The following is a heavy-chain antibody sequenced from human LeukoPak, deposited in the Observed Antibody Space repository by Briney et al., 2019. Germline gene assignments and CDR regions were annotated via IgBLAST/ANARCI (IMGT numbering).Heavy chain of an antibody. CDR1: GFTFSSYG. V-gene: IGHV3-30*02. D-gene: IGHD5-18*01. CDR3: AKGYSDGYVY. CDR2: IRYAGSKK. J-gene: IGHJ4*02. Sequence: GRSLRLSCAASGFTFSSYGTHSVRQAPRKGLEWVAFIRYAGSKKYYADSVKGRFTISRDNSKNTLYLQMNSLRAEDTAVYYCAKGYSDGYVYWGQGTLVTVSS.